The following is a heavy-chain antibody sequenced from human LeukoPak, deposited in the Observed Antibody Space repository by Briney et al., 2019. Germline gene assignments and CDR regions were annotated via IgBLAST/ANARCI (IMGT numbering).Heavy chain of an antibody. CDR1: GGTFTSYA. CDR2: IIPISGTT. CDR3: ARKLRLGGNWFDP. Sequence: ASVKVSCKTSGGTFTSYAITWVRRAPGQGLEWMGKIIPISGTTNYAQKFQGRVTFTADESTSTAYMELSSLRSEETALYYCARKLRLGGNWFDPWGQGTLVTVSS. J-gene: IGHJ5*02. V-gene: IGHV1-69*15. D-gene: IGHD1-26*01.